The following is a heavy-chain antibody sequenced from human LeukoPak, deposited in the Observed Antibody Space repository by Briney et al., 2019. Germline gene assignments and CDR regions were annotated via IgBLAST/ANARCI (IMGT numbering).Heavy chain of an antibody. J-gene: IGHJ4*02. CDR1: GITLSNYG. D-gene: IGHD3-22*01. Sequence: GSLRLSCAVSGITLSNYGMSWVRQAPGKGLEWVASISDSGGSTKYADSVKGWFTISRDNPKNTLYLQMNSLRVEDTAVYFCAKRGVVIRVILVGFHKEAYYFDSWGQGALVTVSS. V-gene: IGHV3-23*01. CDR2: ISDSGGST. CDR3: AKRGVVIRVILVGFHKEAYYFDS.